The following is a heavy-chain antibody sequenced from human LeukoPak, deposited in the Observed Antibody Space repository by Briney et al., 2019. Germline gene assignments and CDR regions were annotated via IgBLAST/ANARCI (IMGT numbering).Heavy chain of an antibody. V-gene: IGHV3-23*01. J-gene: IGHJ4*02. CDR2: ISGGGGST. CDR3: ARHDRGSGSPYYFDY. D-gene: IGHD3-10*01. CDR1: GFTFSSYA. Sequence: GGSLRLSCAASGFTFSSYAMSWVREAPGKGLGWGAAISGGGGSTYYADSVKGRFTISRDNSKNTLYLQMDSLSADDTAVFYCARHDRGSGSPYYFDYWGQGTLVTVSP.